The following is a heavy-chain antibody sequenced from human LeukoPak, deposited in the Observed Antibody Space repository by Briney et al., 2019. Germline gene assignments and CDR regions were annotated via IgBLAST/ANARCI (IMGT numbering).Heavy chain of an antibody. D-gene: IGHD2-21*02. J-gene: IGHJ6*03. CDR1: GFTYSDYY. CDR2: ISSSGSTI. CDR3: ARVSCGGDCYSYYYYYYMDV. Sequence: GGSLRLSCAASGFTYSDYYMSWIRQAPGEGLEWVSYISSSGSTIYYADSVKGRFTISRDNAKNSLYLQMNSLRAEDTAVYYCARVSCGGDCYSYYYYYYMDVWGKGTTVTVSS. V-gene: IGHV3-11*01.